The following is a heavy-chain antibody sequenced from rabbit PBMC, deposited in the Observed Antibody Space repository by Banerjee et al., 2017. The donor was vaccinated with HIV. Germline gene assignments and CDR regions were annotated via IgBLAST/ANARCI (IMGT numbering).Heavy chain of an antibody. J-gene: IGHJ4*01. CDR2: IYGGSSGVT. V-gene: IGHV1S45*01. D-gene: IGHD6-1*01. CDR3: ARDRGTVYVGYGDGMDL. Sequence: QEQLEESGGDLVKPGASLKLTCTASGFSFGTTYYICWVRQAPGKGLEWIACIYGGSSGVTYYASWAKVRFTISKTSSTTVTLQMTILTAADTATYFCARDRGTVYVGYGDGMDLWGPGTLVTVS. CDR1: GFSFGTTYY.